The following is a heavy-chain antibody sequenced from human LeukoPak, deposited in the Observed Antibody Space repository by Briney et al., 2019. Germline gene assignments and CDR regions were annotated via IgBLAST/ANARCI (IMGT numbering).Heavy chain of an antibody. J-gene: IGHJ4*02. D-gene: IGHD1-14*01. Sequence: GGSLRLSCAASGFTVSSNYMSWVRQAPGKGLEWVSVIYSGGSTYHADSVKGRFTISRDNSKNTLYLQMNSLRAEDTAVYYCARDLITRFDYWGQGTLVTVSS. V-gene: IGHV3-66*01. CDR1: GFTVSSNY. CDR3: ARDLITRFDY. CDR2: IYSGGST.